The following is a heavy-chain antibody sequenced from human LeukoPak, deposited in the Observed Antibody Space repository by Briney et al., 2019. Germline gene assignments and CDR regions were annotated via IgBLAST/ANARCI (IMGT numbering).Heavy chain of an antibody. J-gene: IGHJ4*02. CDR2: VSPYNGNT. V-gene: IGHV1-18*01. Sequence: ASVKVSCKTSGYTFTDYDITWARQAPGQGLEWMGRVSPYNGNTYYSQRFQDRVTITKDTSTGTAYMDLRNLRTDDTAMYYCARNGRVRRVVKDLFEYWGQGTLVAVSS. CDR1: GYTFTDYD. D-gene: IGHD3-10*01. CDR3: ARNGRVRRVVKDLFEY.